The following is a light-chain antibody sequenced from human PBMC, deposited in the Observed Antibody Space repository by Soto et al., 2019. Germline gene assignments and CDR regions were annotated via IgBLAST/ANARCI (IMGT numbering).Light chain of an antibody. CDR1: QSISIW. CDR2: KTS. Sequence: DIHMTQSPSTLSASVGDRVTITCRASQSISIWLAWYQQKPGKAPNLLIYKTSSLETGVPSRFSGSGSGTEFTLTISSLQPDDFATYYCQQYNNWPPLTFGGGTKVEIK. CDR3: QQYNNWPPLT. J-gene: IGKJ4*01. V-gene: IGKV1-5*03.